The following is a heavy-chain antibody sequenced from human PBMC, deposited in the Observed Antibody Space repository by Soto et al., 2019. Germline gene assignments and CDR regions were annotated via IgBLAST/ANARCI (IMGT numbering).Heavy chain of an antibody. Sequence: AVKVSCKASGFTFADSAVQWVRQARGQSLEGIGRIIVDSGNTKSAEKFTERVSMSWDMSTSTAFMELRSLSSDDTAVYYCATANNTSPFDYWGLGTLVTVSS. V-gene: IGHV1-58*01. D-gene: IGHD1-26*01. CDR1: GFTFADSA. CDR3: ATANNTSPFDY. J-gene: IGHJ4*02. CDR2: IIVDSGNT.